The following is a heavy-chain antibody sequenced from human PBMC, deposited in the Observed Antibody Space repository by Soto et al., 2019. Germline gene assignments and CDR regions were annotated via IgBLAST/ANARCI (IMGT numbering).Heavy chain of an antibody. CDR2: IYYSGST. D-gene: IGHD6-6*01. CDR1: GDSISSTSYY. J-gene: IGHJ6*02. Sequence: SETLSLTCTVSGDSISSTSYYWGWIRQPPGKGLEWIGSIYYSGSTSYNPSLKSRVTISVDTSKNQFSLKVNSVTAADTAVYYCGRLGIDYSGSCDYYYYGMDVWGQGTTVTVSS. V-gene: IGHV4-39*01. CDR3: GRLGIDYSGSCDYYYYGMDV.